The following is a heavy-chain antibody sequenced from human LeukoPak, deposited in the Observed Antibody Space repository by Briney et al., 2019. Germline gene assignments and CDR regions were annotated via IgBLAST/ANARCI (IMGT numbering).Heavy chain of an antibody. Sequence: SETLSLTCTVSGGSISSSSYYWGWIRQPPGKELEWIGSIYYSGRTYYNPSLKSRVTISVDTSKNQFSLKLSSVTAADTAVYYCARHRIVGSSDFDYWGQGTLVTVSS. CDR1: GGSISSSSYY. V-gene: IGHV4-39*01. CDR2: IYYSGRT. J-gene: IGHJ4*02. CDR3: ARHRIVGSSDFDY. D-gene: IGHD1-26*01.